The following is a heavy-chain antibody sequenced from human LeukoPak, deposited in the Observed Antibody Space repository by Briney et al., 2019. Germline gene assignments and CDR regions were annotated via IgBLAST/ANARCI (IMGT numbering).Heavy chain of an antibody. V-gene: IGHV3-15*01. J-gene: IGHJ4*02. Sequence: GRSLRLSCAASGFTFSSYAMHWVRQAPGTGLEWVGRIKSKTDGGTTDYAAPVKGRFTISRDDSKNTLYLQMNSPKTEDTAVYYCTTDPTGDFWSGYYSSDFDYWGQGTLVTVSS. CDR2: IKSKTDGGTT. CDR1: GFTFSSYA. CDR3: TTDPTGDFWSGYYSSDFDY. D-gene: IGHD3-3*01.